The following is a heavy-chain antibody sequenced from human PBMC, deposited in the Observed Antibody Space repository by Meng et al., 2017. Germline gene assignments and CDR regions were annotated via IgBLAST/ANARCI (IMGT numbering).Heavy chain of an antibody. CDR2: IYWDDDK. Sequence: QLSMDGCGPPLVKPPQNLTLTCTFSGFSLSTSGVGVGWIRQPPGKALEGLALIYWDDDKRYSPSLKSRLTITKDTSKNQVVLTMTNMDPVDTATYYCAHSKKTYYDFWSGYLGYYFDYWGQGTLVTVSS. D-gene: IGHD3-3*01. V-gene: IGHV2-5*02. CDR1: GFSLSTSGVG. J-gene: IGHJ4*02. CDR3: AHSKKTYYDFWSGYLGYYFDY.